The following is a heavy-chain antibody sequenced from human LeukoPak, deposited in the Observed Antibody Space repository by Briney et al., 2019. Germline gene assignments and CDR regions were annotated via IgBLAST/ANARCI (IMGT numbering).Heavy chain of an antibody. D-gene: IGHD2-2*01. CDR1: GFTFSSYA. Sequence: PGGSLRLSCAASGFTFSSYAMHWVRQAPDKGLEWVALISYDGNNKYYADSVKGRFTISRDNSKNRLYLQMDSLRAEDTAVYSCASLPPDIIVVPASRLYYWGQGTLVTVSS. CDR3: ASLPPDIIVVPASRLYY. CDR2: ISYDGNNK. J-gene: IGHJ4*02. V-gene: IGHV3-30-3*01.